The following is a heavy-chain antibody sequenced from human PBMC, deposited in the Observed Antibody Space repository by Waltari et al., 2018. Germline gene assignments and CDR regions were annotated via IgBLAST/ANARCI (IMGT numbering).Heavy chain of an antibody. CDR1: GGSISSSSYY. CDR3: ARTDKSYGYFWFDP. Sequence: QLQLQESGPGLVKPSETLSLTCTVSGGSISSSSYYWGWIRQPPGKGLEWIGSIYYSGSTYYNPSLKSRVTISVDTSKNQFSLKLSSVTAADTAVYYCARTDKSYGYFWFDPWGQGTLVTVSS. J-gene: IGHJ5*02. CDR2: IYYSGST. D-gene: IGHD5-18*01. V-gene: IGHV4-39*07.